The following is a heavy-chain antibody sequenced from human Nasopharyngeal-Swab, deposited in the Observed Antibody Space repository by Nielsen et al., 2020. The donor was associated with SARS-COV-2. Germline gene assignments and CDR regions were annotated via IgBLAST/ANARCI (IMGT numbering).Heavy chain of an antibody. CDR3: ARDPTLTYYDILTGYRTPDYYMDV. CDR2: INPSDGST. D-gene: IGHD3-9*01. CDR1: GYTFTGYY. V-gene: IGHV1-46*01. Sequence: ASVKVSCKASGYTFTGYYMHWVRQAPGQGLEWMGIINPSDGSTSYAQKFQGRVTMTRDTSTSTVYMELSSLRSEDTAVYYCARDPTLTYYDILTGYRTPDYYMDVWGKGTTVTVSS. J-gene: IGHJ6*03.